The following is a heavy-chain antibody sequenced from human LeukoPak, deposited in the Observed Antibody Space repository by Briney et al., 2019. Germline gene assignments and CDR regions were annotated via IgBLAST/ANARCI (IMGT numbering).Heavy chain of an antibody. Sequence: SETLSLTCTVSGGSISSYYWNWLRQPPGKGLEWIGYIYYSRSTNYNPSLKSRVTISVDTSKNQFSLKLSSVTAADTAVYYCARGGGYNSPLGYWGEGTLVTVSS. CDR1: GGSISSYY. CDR3: ARGGGYNSPLGY. J-gene: IGHJ4*02. CDR2: IYYSRST. V-gene: IGHV4-59*01. D-gene: IGHD5-24*01.